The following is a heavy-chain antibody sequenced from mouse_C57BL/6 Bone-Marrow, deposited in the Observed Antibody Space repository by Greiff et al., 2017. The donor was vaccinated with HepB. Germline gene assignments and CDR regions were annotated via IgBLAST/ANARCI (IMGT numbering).Heavy chain of an antibody. CDR2: INYDGSST. Sequence: EVQVVESEGGLVQPGSSMKLSCTASGFTFSDYYMAWVRQVPEKGLEWVANINYDGSSTYYLDSLKSRFIISRDNAKNILYLQMSSLKSEDTATYYCARVLGTTLVFDYWGQGTTLTVSS. V-gene: IGHV5-16*01. D-gene: IGHD1-1*01. CDR1: GFTFSDYY. J-gene: IGHJ2*01. CDR3: ARVLGTTLVFDY.